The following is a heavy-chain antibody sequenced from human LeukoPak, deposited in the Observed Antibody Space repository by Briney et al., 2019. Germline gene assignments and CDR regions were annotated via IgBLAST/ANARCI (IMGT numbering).Heavy chain of an antibody. CDR1: GASINKYY. Sequence: PSETLSLTCTVSGASINKYYWSWIRQPPGKALEWIGNIYYSGNTNYNPSLKSRVTLSLDRSEKQVSLKLSSVTAADTAVYYCARDRHCKSSSCYSYDFYGLDVWGPGTTVTVSS. D-gene: IGHD2-2*01. CDR3: ARDRHCKSSSCYSYDFYGLDV. V-gene: IGHV4-59*01. J-gene: IGHJ6*02. CDR2: IYYSGNT.